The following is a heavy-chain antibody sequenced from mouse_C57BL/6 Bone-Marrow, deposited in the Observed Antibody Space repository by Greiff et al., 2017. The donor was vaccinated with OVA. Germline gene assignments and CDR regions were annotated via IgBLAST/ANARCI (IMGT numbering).Heavy chain of an antibody. D-gene: IGHD2-3*01. J-gene: IGHJ2*01. CDR3: ASFYDGYYRY. CDR2: INPSSGYT. CDR1: GYTFTSYW. Sequence: VQGVESGAELAKPGASVKLSCKASGYTFTSYWMHWVKQRPGQGLEWIGYINPSSGYTKYNQKFKDKATLTADKSSSTAYMQLSSLTYEDSAVYYCASFYDGYYRYWGQGTTLTVSS. V-gene: IGHV1-7*01.